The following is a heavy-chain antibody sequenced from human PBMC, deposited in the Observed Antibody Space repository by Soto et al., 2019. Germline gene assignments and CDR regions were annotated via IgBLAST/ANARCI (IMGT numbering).Heavy chain of an antibody. J-gene: IGHJ4*02. V-gene: IGHV1-2*02. CDR1: GYTFTGYY. D-gene: IGHD2-21*02. Sequence: ASVKVSCKASGYTFTGYYMHWVRQAPGQGLEWMGWINPNNGDTKYSQKFQGRVTMTRDTSVSTAYMELSSLRSEDTAVYYCARSIVVVTALDYWGQGTLVTVSS. CDR3: ARSIVVVTALDY. CDR2: INPNNGDT.